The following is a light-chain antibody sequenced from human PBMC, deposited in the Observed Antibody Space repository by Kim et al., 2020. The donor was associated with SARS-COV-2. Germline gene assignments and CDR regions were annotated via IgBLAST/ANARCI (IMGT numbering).Light chain of an antibody. J-gene: IGLJ3*02. CDR2: DVS. CDR1: SMDVGGYNY. Sequence: GPSITVSCTGTSMDVGGYNYVSWYQQHPGKAPKLMIYDVSKRPSGVSNRFSGSKSGNTASLTISGLQAEDEAYYYCSSYTSSSTWVFGGGTQLTVL. V-gene: IGLV2-14*04. CDR3: SSYTSSSTWV.